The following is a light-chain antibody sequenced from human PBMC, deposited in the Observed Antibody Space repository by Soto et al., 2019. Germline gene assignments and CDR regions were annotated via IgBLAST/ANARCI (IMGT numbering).Light chain of an antibody. V-gene: IGLV1-40*01. Sequence: QSVLTQPPSVSGAPGQRVTISGTGSSSNIGAGYDVHGYQQLPGTAPKLLIYGNSNRPSGVPDRFSGSKSGPSASLAITGLQAEDEADYYCQSYDSSLSGVVFGGGTKLTVL. J-gene: IGLJ2*01. CDR1: SSNIGAGYD. CDR3: QSYDSSLSGVV. CDR2: GNS.